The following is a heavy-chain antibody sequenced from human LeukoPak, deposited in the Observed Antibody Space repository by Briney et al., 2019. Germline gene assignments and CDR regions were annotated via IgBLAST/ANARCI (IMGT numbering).Heavy chain of an antibody. J-gene: IGHJ5*02. CDR1: GGSISNSY. D-gene: IGHD3-10*01. Sequence: SETLSLTCTVSGGSISNSYWSWIRQPPGTGQERIGCIYYSVSTNYNSSLKSRVTISIDTSKNQFSLKLSSVTAADTAVYYCARTVGITMVRGVIWWFDPWGQGTLVTVSS. CDR3: ARTVGITMVRGVIWWFDP. V-gene: IGHV4-59*01. CDR2: IYYSVST.